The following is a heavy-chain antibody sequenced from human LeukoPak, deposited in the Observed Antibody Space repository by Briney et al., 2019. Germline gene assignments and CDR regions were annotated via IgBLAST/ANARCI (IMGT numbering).Heavy chain of an antibody. V-gene: IGHV3-30*03. CDR1: GFTFSSYG. CDR3: PRDLGGNYGTFDY. J-gene: IGHJ4*02. Sequence: GGSLRLSCAAPGFTFSSYGMHWVRQAPGKGLEWVAAISHEGTHIYYADSVKGRFTISRDNSKNTLYLLMSSLRTEDTAVYYCPRDLGGNYGTFDYWGQGTLVTVSS. D-gene: IGHD1-26*01. CDR2: ISHEGTHI.